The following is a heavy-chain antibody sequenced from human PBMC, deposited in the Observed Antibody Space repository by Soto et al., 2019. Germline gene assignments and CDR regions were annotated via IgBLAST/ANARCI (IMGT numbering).Heavy chain of an antibody. D-gene: IGHD3-16*01. Sequence: GGPGKVFSQGSWGTFSSYCINWGGPAPGHGLEWMGGIIPIFGTANYAQKFQGRVTITADESTSTAYMELSSLRSEDTAVYYCARDQPQGDYVWGSSHNWGQGTLVTVSS. J-gene: IGHJ4*02. V-gene: IGHV1-69*13. CDR1: WGTFSSYC. CDR3: ARDQPQGDYVWGSSHN. CDR2: IIPIFGTA.